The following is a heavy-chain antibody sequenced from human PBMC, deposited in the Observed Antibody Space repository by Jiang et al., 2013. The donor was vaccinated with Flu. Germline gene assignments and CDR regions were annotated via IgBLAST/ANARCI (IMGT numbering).Heavy chain of an antibody. J-gene: IGHJ3*02. CDR2: ISYDGSNK. CDR3: AKAKPHYSSSWYGAFDI. Sequence: LEWVAVISYDGSNKYYADSVKGRFTISRDNSKNTLYLQMNSLRAEDTAVYYCAKAKPHYSSSWYGAFDIWGQGTMVTVSS. V-gene: IGHV3-30*18. D-gene: IGHD6-13*01.